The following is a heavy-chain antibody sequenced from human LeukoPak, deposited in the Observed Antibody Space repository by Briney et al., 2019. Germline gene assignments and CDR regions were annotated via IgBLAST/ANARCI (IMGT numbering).Heavy chain of an antibody. CDR1: GFTFSDYY. V-gene: IGHV3-11*06. CDR3: ARTRTVTAWYFDY. Sequence: GGSLRLSCAASGFTFSDYYMSWIRQAPGKGPEWVSYISSSSSYTNYADSVKGRFTISRDNAKNSLYLQMNSLRAEDTAVYYCARTRTVTAWYFDYWGQGTLVTVSS. D-gene: IGHD4-17*01. CDR2: ISSSSSYT. J-gene: IGHJ4*02.